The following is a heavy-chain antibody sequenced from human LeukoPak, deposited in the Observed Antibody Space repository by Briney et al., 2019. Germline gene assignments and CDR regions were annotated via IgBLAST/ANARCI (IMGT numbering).Heavy chain of an antibody. CDR1: GGSISSYY. Sequence: PSETLSLTCTVSGGSISSYYWSWIRQPAGKGLEWIGRIYTSGSTNYNPSLKSRVTMSVDTSKNQFSLKLSSVTAADTAVYYCARVVGATRNYYYYYMDVWGKGTTVTVSS. D-gene: IGHD1-26*01. J-gene: IGHJ6*03. CDR2: IYTSGST. V-gene: IGHV4-4*07. CDR3: ARVVGATRNYYYYYMDV.